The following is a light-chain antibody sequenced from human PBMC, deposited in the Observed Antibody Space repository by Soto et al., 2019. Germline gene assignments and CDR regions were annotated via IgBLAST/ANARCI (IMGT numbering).Light chain of an antibody. V-gene: IGKV3-20*01. Sequence: EIVMTQSPATLSLSPGERATLSCRASQSVSSSYLAWYQQNPGHARSLLIHGASFTATSIPETWSGSGAGTDFTLTINRMEPEDFAVYYCQQYGSSPLYTFGQGTKLEIK. CDR1: QSVSSSY. J-gene: IGKJ2*01. CDR2: GAS. CDR3: QQYGSSPLYT.